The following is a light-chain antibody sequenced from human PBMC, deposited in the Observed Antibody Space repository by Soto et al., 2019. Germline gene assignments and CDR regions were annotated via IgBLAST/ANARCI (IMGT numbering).Light chain of an antibody. CDR1: QSVSSY. V-gene: IGKV3-11*01. CDR2: DAS. CDR3: QQRSNWPPIT. J-gene: IGKJ5*01. Sequence: EIVLTQSPATLSLSPGERATLSCRPSQSVSSYLAWYQQKPGQAPRLLIYDASNRATGIPARFSGSGSGTDFTLTISSLEPEDFAVYYCQQRSNWPPITFGQGTRLE.